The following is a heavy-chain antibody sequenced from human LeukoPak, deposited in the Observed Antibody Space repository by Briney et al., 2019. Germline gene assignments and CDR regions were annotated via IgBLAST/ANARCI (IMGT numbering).Heavy chain of an antibody. Sequence: PGGSLRLSCAASGFTFGIYWMNWVRQAPGRGLEWVASMKPDGSETNYLDSVKGRFTISRDNAKNSLYLQMNSLRVEDTAIYYCAKARPGDTFDYWGQGTLVTVPS. CDR3: AKARPGDTFDY. CDR2: MKPDGSET. V-gene: IGHV3-7*01. CDR1: GFTFGIYW. J-gene: IGHJ4*02. D-gene: IGHD3-10*01.